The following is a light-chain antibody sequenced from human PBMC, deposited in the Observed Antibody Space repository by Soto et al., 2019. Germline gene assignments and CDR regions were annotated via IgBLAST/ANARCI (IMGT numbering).Light chain of an antibody. CDR1: QSVSSY. CDR3: QQRSNWPFT. CDR2: DAS. Sequence: EIVLTQSPATLSLSPGERATLSCRASQSVSSYLAWYQQKPGQAPRLLIYDASNRATGIPAGFSGSGSGTDFTLTISSLEPEDFAVYYCQQRSNWPFTFGPGTNVDIK. J-gene: IGKJ3*01. V-gene: IGKV3-11*01.